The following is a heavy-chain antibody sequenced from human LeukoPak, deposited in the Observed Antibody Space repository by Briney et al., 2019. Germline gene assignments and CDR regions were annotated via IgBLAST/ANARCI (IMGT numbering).Heavy chain of an antibody. CDR1: GGSISSSSYY. V-gene: IGHV4-39*01. CDR3: ARHGSVTITFDI. Sequence: PSETLSLTCTVSGGSISSSSYYWGWIRQPPGKGLEWIGSIYYSGSTYYNPSLKSRVTISVDTSKNQFSLKLSSVTAADTAVYYCARHGSVTITFDIWGQGTMVTVSS. J-gene: IGHJ3*02. CDR2: IYYSGST. D-gene: IGHD4-17*01.